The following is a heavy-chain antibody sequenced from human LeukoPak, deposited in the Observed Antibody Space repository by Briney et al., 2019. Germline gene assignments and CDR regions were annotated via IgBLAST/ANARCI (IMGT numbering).Heavy chain of an antibody. CDR1: GFTFSSYA. CDR2: IYYSGST. D-gene: IGHD3-10*01. Sequence: PGGSLRLSCAASGFTFSSYAMSWVRQAPGKGLEWIGSIYYSGSTYYNPSLKSRVTISVDTSKNQFSLKLNSVTATDTAVYYCARHYGSWGQGTLVTVSS. CDR3: ARHYGS. V-gene: IGHV4-39*01. J-gene: IGHJ4*02.